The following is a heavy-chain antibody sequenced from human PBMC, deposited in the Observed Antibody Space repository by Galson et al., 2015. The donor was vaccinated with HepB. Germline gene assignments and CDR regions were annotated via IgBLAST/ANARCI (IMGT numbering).Heavy chain of an antibody. CDR2: IWYDGSKK. Sequence: SLRLSCAASGFTFSSYGMHWVRQAPGKGLEWVAVIWYDGSKKYYADSVKGRFTISRDNSKNTLYLQMNSLRAEDTAVYYCARDIVNLDYGEADHSYYYGMDVWGQGTTVTVAS. D-gene: IGHD4/OR15-4a*01. CDR1: GFTFSSYG. V-gene: IGHV3-33*01. CDR3: ARDIVNLDYGEADHSYYYGMDV. J-gene: IGHJ6*02.